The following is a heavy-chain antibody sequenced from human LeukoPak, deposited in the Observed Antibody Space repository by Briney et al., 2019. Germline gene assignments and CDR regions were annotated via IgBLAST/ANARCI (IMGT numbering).Heavy chain of an antibody. CDR3: ARTTEGGYSYDYFYYYYMDV. V-gene: IGHV4-59*01. J-gene: IGHJ6*03. CDR1: GGSISSYY. CDR2: TYYSGST. D-gene: IGHD5-18*01. Sequence: SETLSLTCTVSGGSISSYYWSWIRQPPGKGLEWIGYTYYSGSTNYKSSLKSRVTISVDTSKNQFSLKLSSVTAADTAVYYCARTTEGGYSYDYFYYYYMDVWGKGTTVTISS.